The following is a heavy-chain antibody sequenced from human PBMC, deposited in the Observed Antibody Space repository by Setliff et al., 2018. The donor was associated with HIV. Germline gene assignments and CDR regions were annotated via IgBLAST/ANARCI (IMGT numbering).Heavy chain of an antibody. CDR3: TRDLWGDDYYYNNMDV. V-gene: IGHV4-4*07. Sequence: PSETLSLTCSVSGASITSHNWSWIRQAAGKGLEWIGRIYTRGNTNYNPSLRSRVTMSVATSKNQFSLKVTSVTAADTAVYYCTRDLWGDDYYYNNMDVWGKGTTVTVSS. D-gene: IGHD2-21*02. CDR2: IYTRGNT. CDR1: GASITSHN. J-gene: IGHJ6*03.